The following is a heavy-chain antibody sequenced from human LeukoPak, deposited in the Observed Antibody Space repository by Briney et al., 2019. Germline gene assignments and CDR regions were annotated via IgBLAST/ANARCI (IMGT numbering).Heavy chain of an antibody. J-gene: IGHJ4*02. CDR1: GFTFSSYA. CDR3: ARDPAYYDYVWGSYRYTAFDY. Sequence: GGSLRLSCAASGFTFSSYAMHWVRQAPGKGLEWVAVISYDRSNKYYADSVKGRFTISRDNSKNTLYLQMNSLRAEDTAVYYCARDPAYYDYVWGSYRYTAFDYWGQGTLVTVSS. CDR2: ISYDRSNK. V-gene: IGHV3-30-3*01. D-gene: IGHD3-16*02.